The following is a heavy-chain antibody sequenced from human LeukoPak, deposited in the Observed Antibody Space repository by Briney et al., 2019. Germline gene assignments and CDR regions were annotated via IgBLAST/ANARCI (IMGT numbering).Heavy chain of an antibody. J-gene: IGHJ4*02. Sequence: ASVKVSCKVSGYTLTELSMHWVRQAPGKGLEWMGGFDPEDGETIYAQKFQGRVTMTEDTSTDTAYMELSSLRSEDTAVYYCATSTTVTNKFDYWGQRTLVTVSS. V-gene: IGHV1-24*01. CDR2: FDPEDGET. CDR1: GYTLTELS. CDR3: ATSTTVTNKFDY. D-gene: IGHD4-17*01.